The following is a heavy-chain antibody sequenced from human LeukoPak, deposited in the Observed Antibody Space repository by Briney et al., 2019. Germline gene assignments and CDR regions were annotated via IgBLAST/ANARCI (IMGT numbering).Heavy chain of an antibody. CDR3: ARLMHSFSYYYDSSGYYYIDY. CDR1: GYSFTSYW. J-gene: IGHJ4*02. D-gene: IGHD3-22*01. CDR2: IYPGDSDT. V-gene: IGHV5-51*03. Sequence: KPGESLKISCKGSGYSFTSYWIGWVRQMPGKGLEWMGIIYPGDSDTRYSPSFQGQVTISADKSISTAYLQWSSLKASDTAMYYCARLMHSFSYYYDSSGYYYIDYWGQGTLVTVSS.